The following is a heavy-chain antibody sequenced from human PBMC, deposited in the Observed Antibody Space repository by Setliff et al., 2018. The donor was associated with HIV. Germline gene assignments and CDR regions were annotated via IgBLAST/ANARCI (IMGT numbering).Heavy chain of an antibody. J-gene: IGHJ5*02. V-gene: IGHV3-23*01. CDR2: ILSTGERT. CDR3: GRVTYSSGQRGIDL. CDR1: GFTFSNYA. D-gene: IGHD6-19*01. Sequence: PGESLKISCAASGFTFSNYAMGWVRQAPGEGLEWVSAILSTGERTFYADSVKGRFTISRDNANNTLYLQMNSLRADDTAVYYCGRVTYSSGQRGIDLWGQGTLVTVSS.